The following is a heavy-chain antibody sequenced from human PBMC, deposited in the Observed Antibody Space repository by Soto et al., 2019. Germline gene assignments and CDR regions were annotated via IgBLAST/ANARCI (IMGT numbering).Heavy chain of an antibody. CDR1: GFTFSSYW. J-gene: IGHJ6*03. Sequence: EVQLVESGGGLVQPGGSLRLSCAASGFTFSSYWMSWVRQAPGKGLEWVANIKQDGSEKYYVDSVKGRFTISRDNAKNSLYLQMNSLRAEDTAVYYCARDYGELWNYSYMDVWGKGTTVTVSS. D-gene: IGHD4-17*01. V-gene: IGHV3-7*01. CDR2: IKQDGSEK. CDR3: ARDYGELWNYSYMDV.